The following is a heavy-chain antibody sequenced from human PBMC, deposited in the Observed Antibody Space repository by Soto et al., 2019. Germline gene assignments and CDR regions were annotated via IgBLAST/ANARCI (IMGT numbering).Heavy chain of an antibody. CDR1: GFTFSSYG. Sequence: GSLRLSCAASGFTFSSYGMHWVRQAPGKGLEWVAVISYDGSNKYYADSVKGRFTISRDNSKNTLYLQMNSLRAEDTAIYYCAKSYYSVSGNSDYWGQGALVTVSS. CDR2: ISYDGSNK. CDR3: AKSYYSVSGNSDY. D-gene: IGHD3-10*01. V-gene: IGHV3-30*18. J-gene: IGHJ4*02.